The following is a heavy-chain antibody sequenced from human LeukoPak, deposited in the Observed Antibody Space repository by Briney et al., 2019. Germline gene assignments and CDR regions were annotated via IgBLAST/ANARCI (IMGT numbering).Heavy chain of an antibody. J-gene: IGHJ4*02. CDR2: IYPGDSDT. CDR1: GYNFTNYW. V-gene: IGHV5-51*01. Sequence: GESLKISCKGSGYNFTNYWIGWVRQMPGKGLEWMGIIYPGDSDTRYSPSFQGQVSISADKSISTAYLQWSSLKASDTAMYYCARPGKIGPTYYFDSGGYYFFDSWSQGTLVTVSS. CDR3: ARPGKIGPTYYFDSGGYYFFDS. D-gene: IGHD3-22*01.